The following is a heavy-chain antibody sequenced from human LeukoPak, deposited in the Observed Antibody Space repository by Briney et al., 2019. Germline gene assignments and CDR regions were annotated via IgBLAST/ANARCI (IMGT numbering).Heavy chain of an antibody. J-gene: IGHJ2*01. CDR3: ARMVGSGYDYSDFYWYFDL. Sequence: SQTLSLTCAISGDSVSSNSAAWNWIRQSPSRGLEWLGRTYYRSKWYNDYAVSVKSRITINPDTSKNQFSLQLNSVTPEDTAVCYCARMVGSGYDYSDFYWYFDLWGRGTLVTVSS. CDR2: TYYRSKWYN. V-gene: IGHV6-1*01. CDR1: GDSVSSNSAA. D-gene: IGHD5-12*01.